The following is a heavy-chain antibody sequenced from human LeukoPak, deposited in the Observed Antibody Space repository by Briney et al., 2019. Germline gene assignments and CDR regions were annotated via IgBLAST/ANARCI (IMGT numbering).Heavy chain of an antibody. D-gene: IGHD2-2*01. V-gene: IGHV4-30-2*01. CDR1: GGSISSGGYS. Sequence: PSQTLSLTCAVSGGSISSGGYSWSWIRQPPGKGLEWIGYIYHSGITNYIPSLKSRVTISMDTSKNQFSLKLNSVTAADTAVYYCARLVESQPYYFDYWGQGTLVTVSS. CDR2: IYHSGIT. CDR3: ARLVESQPYYFDY. J-gene: IGHJ4*02.